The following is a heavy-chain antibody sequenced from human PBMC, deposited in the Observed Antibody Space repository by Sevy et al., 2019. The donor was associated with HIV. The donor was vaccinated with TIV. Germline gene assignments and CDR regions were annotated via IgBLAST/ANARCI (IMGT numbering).Heavy chain of an antibody. J-gene: IGHJ5*02. D-gene: IGHD6-6*01. CDR1: GGSFSGYY. CDR3: VRGGNSSSSGGWFDP. V-gene: IGHV4-34*01. Sequence: SETLSLTCAVYGGSFSGYYWSWIRQPPGKGLEWIGEINHSGSTNYNPSLKSRVTISVDTSKNQFSLKLSSVTAADTAVYYCVRGGNSSSSGGWFDPWGQGTLVTVSS. CDR2: INHSGST.